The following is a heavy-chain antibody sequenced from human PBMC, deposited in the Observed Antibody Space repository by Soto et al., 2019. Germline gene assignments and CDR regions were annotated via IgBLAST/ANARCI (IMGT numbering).Heavy chain of an antibody. V-gene: IGHV4-34*01. D-gene: IGHD2-15*01. J-gene: IGHJ6*03. CDR2: INHSGST. CDR1: GGSFSGYY. Sequence: PSETLSLTCAVYGGSFSGYYWSWIRQPPGKGLEWIGEINHSGSTNYNPSLKSRVTISVDTSKNQFSLKLSSVTAADTAVYYCARGPYCSGGSCYEGSRYYYYYMDVWGKGTTVTVSS. CDR3: ARGPYCSGGSCYEGSRYYYYYMDV.